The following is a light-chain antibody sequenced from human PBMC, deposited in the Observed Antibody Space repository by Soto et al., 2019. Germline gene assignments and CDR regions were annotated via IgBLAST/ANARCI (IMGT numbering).Light chain of an antibody. CDR3: QQDGSSGT. Sequence: EIVLTQSPGTLSLSPGERATLSCRASQSVSHKYLAWYQQKPGQAPRLLIYVAANRATGIPDRFSGSGSGTDFTLTISRLEPEDFAVYYCQQDGSSGTFGQGTKVEIK. CDR2: VAA. V-gene: IGKV3-20*01. J-gene: IGKJ1*01. CDR1: QSVSHKY.